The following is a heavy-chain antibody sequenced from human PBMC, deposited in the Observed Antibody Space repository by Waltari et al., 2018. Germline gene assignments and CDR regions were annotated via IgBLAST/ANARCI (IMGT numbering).Heavy chain of an antibody. D-gene: IGHD6-25*01. CDR1: GFSFSDYY. J-gene: IGHJ4*02. Sequence: QVQLVESGGGLVKPGGSLRLSCAASGFSFSDYYMSWIRQAPGKGLEWLSYISSGRTTYYTDSVKGRFTISRDNAKNSLFLQMNSLTAEDTAVYYCARQVYSGSLYYFDYWGQGTLITVSS. CDR2: ISSGRTT. V-gene: IGHV3-11*01. CDR3: ARQVYSGSLYYFDY.